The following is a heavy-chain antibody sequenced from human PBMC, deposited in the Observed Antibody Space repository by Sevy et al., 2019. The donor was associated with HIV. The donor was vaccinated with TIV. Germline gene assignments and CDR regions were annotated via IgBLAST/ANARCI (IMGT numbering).Heavy chain of an antibody. CDR2: ISSSGGAK. CDR1: GFTFRDFY. Sequence: GGSVRLSCAASGFTFRDFYMTWIRQAPGKGLEWVAYISSSGGAKYYADSVAGRFTISRDNAKNSLSLQMNSLRADDAAVYYCARDSTGEEFGFYYYYMDVWGKGTAVTVSS. J-gene: IGHJ6*03. D-gene: IGHD3-10*01. CDR3: ARDSTGEEFGFYYYYMDV. V-gene: IGHV3-11*04.